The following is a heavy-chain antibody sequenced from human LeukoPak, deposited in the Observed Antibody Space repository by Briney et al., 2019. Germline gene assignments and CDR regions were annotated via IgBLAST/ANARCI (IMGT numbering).Heavy chain of an antibody. CDR1: GYTFTSYA. Sequence: ASVKVSCKASGYTFTSYAMHWVRQAPGQRLEWMGWINAGNGNTKYSQEFQGRVTITRDTSASTAYMELSSLRSEDMAVYCCARSDTAMVTGLFDYWGQGTLVTVSS. J-gene: IGHJ4*02. V-gene: IGHV1-3*03. CDR2: INAGNGNT. D-gene: IGHD5-18*01. CDR3: ARSDTAMVTGLFDY.